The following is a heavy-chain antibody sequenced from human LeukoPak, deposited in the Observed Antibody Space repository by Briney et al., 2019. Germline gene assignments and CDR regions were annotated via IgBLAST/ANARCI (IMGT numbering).Heavy chain of an antibody. CDR2: IYSGGNT. J-gene: IGHJ3*02. CDR1: GFTVSNNF. D-gene: IGHD3-10*01. V-gene: IGHV3-53*01. CDR3: ARDYGSGRRAFDI. Sequence: GGSLRLSCAASGFTVSNNFMNWVRQAPGKGLEWVSIIYSGGNTYYAESVKGRFTISRDNSKNTLYLQMNSLRTEDTAVYFCARDYGSGRRAFDIWGQGTVVTVSS.